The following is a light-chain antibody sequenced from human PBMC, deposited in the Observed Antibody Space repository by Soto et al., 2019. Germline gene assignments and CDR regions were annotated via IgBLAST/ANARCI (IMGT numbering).Light chain of an antibody. CDR2: EVS. CDR3: SSYAGSNNYVV. J-gene: IGLJ2*01. V-gene: IGLV2-8*01. Sequence: QSALTQPPSASGSPGQSVTIYCTGTSSDVGGYNYVSWYQQHPGKAPKLIIYEVSKRPSGVPDRFSGSKSGNTASLTVSGLQAEDEADYYCSSYAGSNNYVVFGGGTKLTVL. CDR1: SSDVGGYNY.